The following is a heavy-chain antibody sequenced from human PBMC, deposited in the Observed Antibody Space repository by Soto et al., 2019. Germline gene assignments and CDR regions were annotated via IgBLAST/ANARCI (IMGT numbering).Heavy chain of an antibody. J-gene: IGHJ4*02. Sequence: WETLSLTCTVSAGSISSYYWSWIRQPSGKGLEWIGRIYTSGSTNYNPSLKSRVTMSVDTSKNQFSLKLSSVTAADTAVYYCARDLKFGQADYWGQGSQVTVSS. CDR2: IYTSGST. CDR1: AGSISSYY. V-gene: IGHV4-4*07. CDR3: ARDLKFGQADY. D-gene: IGHD3-10*01.